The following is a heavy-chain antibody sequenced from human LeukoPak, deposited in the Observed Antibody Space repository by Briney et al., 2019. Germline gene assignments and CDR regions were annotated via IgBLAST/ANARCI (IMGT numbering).Heavy chain of an antibody. CDR3: ASIVGATKNCFDL. CDR2: FPLFRPP. V-gene: IGHV1-69*01. Sequence: FPLFRPPTYAPNFHARLTLTPDESTTTAYMDLRSLRSEHTAVYYCASIVGATKNCFDLWGQGTLVTVSS. D-gene: IGHD1-26*01. J-gene: IGHJ5*02.